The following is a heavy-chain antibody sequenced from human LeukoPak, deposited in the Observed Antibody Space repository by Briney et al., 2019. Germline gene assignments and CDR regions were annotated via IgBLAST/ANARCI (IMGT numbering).Heavy chain of an antibody. CDR3: ARGHRTMIVVVSFDY. V-gene: IGHV4-34*01. Sequence: SETLSLTCAVYGGSFSGYYWSWIRQPPGKGLEWIGEINHSGSTNYNPSLKSRVTISVDTSKNQFSLKLSSVTAADTAVYYCARGHRTMIVVVSFDYWGQGTLVTVSS. D-gene: IGHD3-22*01. CDR1: GGSFSGYY. J-gene: IGHJ4*02. CDR2: INHSGST.